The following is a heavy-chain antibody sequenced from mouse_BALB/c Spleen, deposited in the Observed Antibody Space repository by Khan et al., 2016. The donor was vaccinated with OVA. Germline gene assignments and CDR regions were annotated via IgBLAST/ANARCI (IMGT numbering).Heavy chain of an antibody. Sequence: DLVKPGTSVKLSCRASGYTFTSYWINWIKQRPGQGLEWIGRIGPGSSNTYYNEMFKGKAALTVDTSSSTAYIHLSSLSSEDAAVYFGARENYDGRSCYAMDYWGQGTSVTVSS. D-gene: IGHD1-1*01. V-gene: IGHV1S41*01. CDR1: GYTFTSYW. CDR3: ARENYDGRSCYAMDY. J-gene: IGHJ4*01. CDR2: IGPGSSNT.